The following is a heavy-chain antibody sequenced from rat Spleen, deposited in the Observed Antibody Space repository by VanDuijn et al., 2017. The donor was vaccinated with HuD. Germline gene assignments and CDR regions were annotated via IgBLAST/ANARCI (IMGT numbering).Heavy chain of an antibody. CDR2: INTDGGST. CDR1: GFNFNAYW. J-gene: IGHJ4*01. CDR3: AKEGATGMDA. V-gene: IGHV5-58*01. D-gene: IGHD4-2*01. Sequence: EVKLVESGGGLVQSGRSLKLSCAASGFNFNAYWMGWVRQAPGKGLEWVSSINTDGGSTYYPDSVKGRFTISRDNAENTVYLQMNSLRSEDTATYYCAKEGATGMDAWGQGASVTVSS.